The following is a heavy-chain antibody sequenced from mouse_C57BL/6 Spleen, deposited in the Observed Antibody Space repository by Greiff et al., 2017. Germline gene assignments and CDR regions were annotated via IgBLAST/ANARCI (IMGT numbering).Heavy chain of an antibody. J-gene: IGHJ1*03. V-gene: IGHV14-3*01. CDR2: IDPANGNT. Sequence: VQLQQSVAELVRPGASVKLSCTASGFNIKNTYMHWVKQRPEQGLEWIGRIDPANGNTKYAPKFQGKATITADTSSNTAYLQLSSLTSEDTAIYYCARSPSTTVVAKGYFDVWGTGTTVTVSS. CDR1: GFNIKNTY. CDR3: ARSPSTTVVAKGYFDV. D-gene: IGHD1-1*01.